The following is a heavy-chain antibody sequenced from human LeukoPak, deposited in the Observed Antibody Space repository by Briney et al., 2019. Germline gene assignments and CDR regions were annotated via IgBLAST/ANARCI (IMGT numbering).Heavy chain of an antibody. CDR1: GGSVSSGSYY. J-gene: IGHJ4*02. Sequence: SETLSLTCTVSGGSVSSGSYYWSWIRQPPGKGLEWIGSIYYSGNTNYNPSLKSRVTISVDTSKNQFSLKLNSVTAADTAVYYCARHSYGKSLDCWGQGTLVTVSS. CDR3: ARHSYGKSLDC. D-gene: IGHD5-18*01. CDR2: IYYSGNT. V-gene: IGHV4-61*01.